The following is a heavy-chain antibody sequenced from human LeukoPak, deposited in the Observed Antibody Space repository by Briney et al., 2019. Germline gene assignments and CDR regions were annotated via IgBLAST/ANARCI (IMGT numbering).Heavy chain of an antibody. CDR3: ARAGRRRSMVRGPMDV. Sequence: ASVKVSCKASGYTFTGYYMHWVRQAPGQGLEWMGWINPNSGGTNYAQKFQGRVTMTRDTSISTAYMELSRLRSDDTAVYYCARAGRRRSMVRGPMDVWGKGTTVTVSS. J-gene: IGHJ6*03. V-gene: IGHV1-2*02. D-gene: IGHD3-10*01. CDR1: GYTFTGYY. CDR2: INPNSGGT.